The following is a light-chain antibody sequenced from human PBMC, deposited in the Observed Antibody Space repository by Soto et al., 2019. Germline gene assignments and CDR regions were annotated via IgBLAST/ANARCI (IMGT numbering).Light chain of an antibody. CDR3: QQSYSTPLP. V-gene: IGKV1-39*01. CDR2: AAS. CDR1: QSISSY. Sequence: DSPMNMSPYALSAPEKSRHTIPCRPSQSISSYLNWYQQKPGKAPKLLIYAASSLQSGVPSRFSGSGSGTDFTLTISSLQPEDFATYYCQQSYSTPLPFGGGTKVDIK. J-gene: IGKJ4*01.